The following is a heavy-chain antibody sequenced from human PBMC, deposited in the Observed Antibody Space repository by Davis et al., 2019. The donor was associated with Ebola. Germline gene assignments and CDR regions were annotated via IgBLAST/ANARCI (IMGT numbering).Heavy chain of an antibody. J-gene: IGHJ5*02. CDR1: GGTFSSYA. CDR2: IIPIFGTA. CDR3: ARGLRFLEWGWFDP. Sequence: SVKVSCKASGGTFSSYAISWVRQAPGQGLEWMGGIIPIFGTANYAQKFQGRVTMTKDTSTSTVYMELSSLRSEDTAVYYCARGLRFLEWGWFDPWGQGTLVTVSS. V-gene: IGHV1-69*05. D-gene: IGHD3-3*01.